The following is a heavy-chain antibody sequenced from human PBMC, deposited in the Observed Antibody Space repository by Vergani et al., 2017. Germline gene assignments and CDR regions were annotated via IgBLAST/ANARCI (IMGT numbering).Heavy chain of an antibody. D-gene: IGHD4-17*01. J-gene: IGHJ4*02. CDR3: ARPDNYGDYVPFDY. CDR1: GGSISRYY. CDR2: IYSSGST. Sequence: QVQLQESGPGLVKPSETLSLTCTVSGGSISRYYWSWIRQPPGKGLEWIGYIYSSGSTNYNPSLKSRVTISVDTSKNQFSLKLSSVTAADTAVYYCARPDNYGDYVPFDYWGQGTLVTVSS. V-gene: IGHV4-59*01.